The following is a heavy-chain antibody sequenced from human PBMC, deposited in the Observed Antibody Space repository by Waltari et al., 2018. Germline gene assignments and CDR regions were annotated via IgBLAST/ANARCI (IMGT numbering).Heavy chain of an antibody. V-gene: IGHV3-7*01. J-gene: IGHJ5*02. CDR2: INQDGREK. CDR1: GFSFSSYW. CDR3: ARGVASMIRGVVDWFDP. Sequence: EVQLVESGGGLVQPGGSLRLSCAASGFSFSSYWMSWVRQAPGKGLEWVANINQDGREKHYVDSVKGRCTVSRDNAKSSLYLQMNSLRADDTAVYYCARGVASMIRGVVDWFDPWGQGTLVTVSS. D-gene: IGHD3-10*01.